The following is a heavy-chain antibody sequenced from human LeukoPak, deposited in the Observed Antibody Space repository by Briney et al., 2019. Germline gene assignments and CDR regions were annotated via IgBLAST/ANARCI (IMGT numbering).Heavy chain of an antibody. J-gene: IGHJ6*03. D-gene: IGHD6-13*01. CDR1: GGSISSSSYY. CDR3: AREVGRQQLGPYYYYYYMDV. V-gene: IGHV4-61*02. Sequence: PSETLSLTCTVSGGSISSSSYYWSWIRQPAGKGLEWIGRIYTSGSTNYNPSLKSRVTISVDTSKNKFPLKLSSVTAADTAVYYCAREVGRQQLGPYYYYYYMDVWGKGTTVTISS. CDR2: IYTSGST.